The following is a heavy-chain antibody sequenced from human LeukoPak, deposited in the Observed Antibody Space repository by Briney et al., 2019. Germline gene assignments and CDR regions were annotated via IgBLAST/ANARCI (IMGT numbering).Heavy chain of an antibody. J-gene: IGHJ5*02. CDR1: GGSFSVYY. D-gene: IGHD3-10*01. Sequence: SETLSLTCAVYGGSFSVYYWTWIRQPPGKGLEWIGEINHRGSINHNPSLKSRVTISVDTSKNQFSLKLSSVTAADTAVYYCARFGYGSGSYYNWFDPWGQGTLVTVSS. CDR3: ARFGYGSGSYYNWFDP. CDR2: INHRGSI. V-gene: IGHV4-34*01.